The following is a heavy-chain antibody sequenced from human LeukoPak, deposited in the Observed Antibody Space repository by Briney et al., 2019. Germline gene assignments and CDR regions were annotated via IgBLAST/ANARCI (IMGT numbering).Heavy chain of an antibody. CDR1: GGSFSGYY. CDR2: INHSGST. CDR3: ARRRYYDSTGYFE. V-gene: IGHV4-34*01. Sequence: SETLSLTCAVYGGSFSGYYWSWIRQPPGKGLEWIGEINHSGSTNYNPSLKSRVTISVDTSKNQFSLKLSSVTAADTAVYYCARRRYYDSTGYFEWGRGTLVTVSS. J-gene: IGHJ1*01. D-gene: IGHD3-22*01.